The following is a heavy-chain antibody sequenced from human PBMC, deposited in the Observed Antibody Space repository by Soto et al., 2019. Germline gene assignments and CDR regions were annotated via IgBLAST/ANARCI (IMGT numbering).Heavy chain of an antibody. V-gene: IGHV4-30-4*01. J-gene: IGHJ6*02. D-gene: IGHD1-1*01. Sequence: SETLSLTCSVSGGSVSRGGYYWSWIRQAPGKGLEWIGYIYSTGSTYYNPSLKSRVTMSVDTSKNQFSLKLSSVTAADTAVYYCARDRDKWNDHYYYCIDVWAQRTTVTVSS. CDR1: GGSVSRGGYY. CDR3: ARDRDKWNDHYYYCIDV. CDR2: IYSTGST.